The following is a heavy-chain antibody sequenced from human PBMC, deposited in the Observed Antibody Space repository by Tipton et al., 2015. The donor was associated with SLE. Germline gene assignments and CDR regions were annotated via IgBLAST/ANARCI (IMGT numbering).Heavy chain of an antibody. CDR1: GFAFGFYD. CDR3: ARVWDYGDAFDI. Sequence: LRLSCAASGFAFGFYDIHWVRQAPGKGLEWIGDINHSGRIDYNPSLMSRVTISVDTSKNQFSLKMTSVTAADTAVYYCARVWDYGDAFDIWGQGTMVTVSS. V-gene: IGHV4-34*01. J-gene: IGHJ3*02. CDR2: INHSGRI. D-gene: IGHD4-17*01.